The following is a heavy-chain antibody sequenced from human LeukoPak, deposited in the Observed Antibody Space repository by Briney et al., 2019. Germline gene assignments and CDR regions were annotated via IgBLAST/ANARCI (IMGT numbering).Heavy chain of an antibody. CDR2: IKHDGSEE. CDR3: ARDSSVSGIS. Sequence: SGGSLRLSCSASGFTFSTYWMSWVRQAPGKGLEWVASIKHDGSEEHYVDSVKGRFTISRDNAKNLLYLQMSSLRAEDTAVYYCARDSSVSGISWGQGTLVTVSS. J-gene: IGHJ5*02. D-gene: IGHD6-19*01. V-gene: IGHV3-7*04. CDR1: GFTFSTYW.